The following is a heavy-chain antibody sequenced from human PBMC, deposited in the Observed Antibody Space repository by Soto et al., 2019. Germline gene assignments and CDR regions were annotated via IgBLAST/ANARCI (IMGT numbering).Heavy chain of an antibody. D-gene: IGHD3-16*01. Sequence: QVQLVQSGAEVKKPGSSVKVSCKASAGTFSSYTISWVRQAPGQGLERTGRSIPILGIANYAQKFQGRVTITADKYTSTAYMELSSLRSGDTAVYYCARDWGPWGQGTLVTVSS. CDR2: SIPILGIA. V-gene: IGHV1-69*08. J-gene: IGHJ5*02. CDR3: ARDWGP. CDR1: AGTFSSYT.